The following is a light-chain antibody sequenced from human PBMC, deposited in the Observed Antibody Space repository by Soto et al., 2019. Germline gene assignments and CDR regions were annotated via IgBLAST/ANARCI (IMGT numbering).Light chain of an antibody. CDR2: AAS. CDR1: QSSRKY. Sequence: DIQMTQSPSSLSASVGDRVIITCRASQSSRKYLNCYQHKPGKVPTLLIYAASSLQSGVPSRFSGSGSGTEFTLTISSLQPEDFATYYCQQLNSYPITFGQGTRLEIK. CDR3: QQLNSYPIT. J-gene: IGKJ5*01. V-gene: IGKV1-17*01.